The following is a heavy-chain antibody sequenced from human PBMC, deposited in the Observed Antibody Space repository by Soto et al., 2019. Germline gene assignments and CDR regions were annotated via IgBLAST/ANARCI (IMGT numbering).Heavy chain of an antibody. CDR3: ARYDYYYGMDV. Sequence: EVQLVESGGGLIQPGGSLRLSCAASGFTVSSNYVSWVRQAPGKGLEWVSLIYSGGSTYYADSVKGRFTISRDNSKNTLYLQMNSLRAEDTAVYYCARYDYYYGMDVWGQGTTVTVSS. CDR1: GFTVSSNY. J-gene: IGHJ6*02. V-gene: IGHV3-53*01. CDR2: IYSGGST.